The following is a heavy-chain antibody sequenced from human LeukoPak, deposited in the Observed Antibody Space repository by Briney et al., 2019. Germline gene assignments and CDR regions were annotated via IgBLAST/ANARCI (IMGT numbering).Heavy chain of an antibody. Sequence: EASVKVSCKASGYTFTSYYMHWVRQAPGQGLEWMGIINPSGGSTSYAQKFQGRVTMTRDMSTSTVYMELSSLRSEDTAVYYCAKDPNSGVPAAWFSHWGQGTLVTVSS. D-gene: IGHD2-2*01. CDR1: GYTFTSYY. CDR2: INPSGGST. CDR3: AKDPNSGVPAAWFSH. J-gene: IGHJ5*02. V-gene: IGHV1-46*01.